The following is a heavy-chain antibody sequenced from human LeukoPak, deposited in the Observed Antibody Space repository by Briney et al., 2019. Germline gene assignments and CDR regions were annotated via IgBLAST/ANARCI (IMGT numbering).Heavy chain of an antibody. D-gene: IGHD3-22*01. Sequence: GASVKVSCKASGYTFTGYYMHWVRQAPGQGLEWMGWINPNSGGTNYAQKFQGRVTMTRDTSISTAYMELSRLRSDDTAVYYCARTYYYGSSGYRYRGAFDIWGQGTMVTVSS. CDR1: GYTFTGYY. CDR2: INPNSGGT. V-gene: IGHV1-2*02. CDR3: ARTYYYGSSGYRYRGAFDI. J-gene: IGHJ3*02.